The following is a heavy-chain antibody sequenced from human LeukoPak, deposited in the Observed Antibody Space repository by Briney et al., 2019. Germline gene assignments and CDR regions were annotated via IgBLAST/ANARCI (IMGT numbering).Heavy chain of an antibody. CDR1: GYIFTNYG. V-gene: IGHV1-18*01. Sequence: VASVKVSCKASGYIFTNYGIGWVRQAPGEGLEWTGWISAYNGNTNYAQKLQGGVTMTTDTSTSTAYMELRSLRSDDTAVYYCGRDGISGSYWGIDYWGQGTLVTVSS. J-gene: IGHJ4*02. CDR3: GRDGISGSYWGIDY. D-gene: IGHD1-26*01. CDR2: ISAYNGNT.